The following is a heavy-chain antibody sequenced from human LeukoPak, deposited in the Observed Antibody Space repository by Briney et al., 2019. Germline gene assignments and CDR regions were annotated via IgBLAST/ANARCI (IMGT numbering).Heavy chain of an antibody. D-gene: IGHD6-25*01. CDR1: GFTVDNY. V-gene: IGHV3-53*01. CDR3: ARAAWYSSGWQEGYYFDY. CDR2: IYSGDTT. J-gene: IGHJ4*02. Sequence: GGSLRLSCAPSGFTVDNYMNWVRQAPGKGLEWISVIYSGDTTDYADSVKGRFTISSDTSKNTLYLQMNSLRADDTAVYYCARAAWYSSGWQEGYYFDYWGQGTLVTVSS.